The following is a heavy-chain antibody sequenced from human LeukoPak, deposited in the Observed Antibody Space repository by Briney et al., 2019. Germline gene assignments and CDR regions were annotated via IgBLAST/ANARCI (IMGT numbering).Heavy chain of an antibody. CDR1: GDSVSSNSAT. CDR2: TYYRSKWDN. V-gene: IGHV6-1*01. Sequence: SQSLSLTCAISGDSVSSNSATWNWTRQSPSRGLEWLGRTYYRSKWDNDYAVSVKGRITINPDTSKNQFSLQLNSVTPEDTAVYYCARGLYRYFDLWGRGTLVTVSS. J-gene: IGHJ2*01. CDR3: ARGLYRYFDL.